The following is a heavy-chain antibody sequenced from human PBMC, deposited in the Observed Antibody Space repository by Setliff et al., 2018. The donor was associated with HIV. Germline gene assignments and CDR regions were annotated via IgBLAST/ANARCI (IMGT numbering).Heavy chain of an antibody. CDR1: GGSISSSSYY. Sequence: SETLSLTCTVSGGSISSSSYYWGWIRQPPGKGLEWIGSIYYSGRTYYNPSLKSRVTVSVDTSKKQFSLKLSSVTAADTAVYYCARLREGYNFWSGYSYYYYYMDVWGKGTTVTVSS. V-gene: IGHV4-39*01. J-gene: IGHJ6*03. CDR3: ARLREGYNFWSGYSYYYYYMDV. D-gene: IGHD3-3*01. CDR2: IYYSGRT.